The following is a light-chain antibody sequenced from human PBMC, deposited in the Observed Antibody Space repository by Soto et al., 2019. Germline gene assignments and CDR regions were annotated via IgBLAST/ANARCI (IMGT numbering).Light chain of an antibody. CDR1: QNINNNY. Sequence: EDVLTQSPGTLSLSPGERATLSCRASQNINNNYLAWYQQKPGQAPRLLIYGASIRATDIPDRFSGSGSGADFTLTISRLEPEDFAVYYCQQYGNSPITFGQGTRLEIK. CDR3: QQYGNSPIT. CDR2: GAS. V-gene: IGKV3-20*01. J-gene: IGKJ5*01.